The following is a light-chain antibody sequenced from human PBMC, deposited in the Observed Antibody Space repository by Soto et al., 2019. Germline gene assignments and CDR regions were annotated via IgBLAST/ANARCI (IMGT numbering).Light chain of an antibody. CDR3: QHYNSYPLT. Sequence: IQLTPSPSSLSASVGDRVTITCRASQSISSWLAWCQQKPGKAPKVLIYRASNLESGVPSRFSGSRSGTEFTLTISSLQPDDFATYYCQHYNSYPLTFGQGTKVDI. V-gene: IGKV1-5*03. CDR1: QSISSW. CDR2: RAS. J-gene: IGKJ1*01.